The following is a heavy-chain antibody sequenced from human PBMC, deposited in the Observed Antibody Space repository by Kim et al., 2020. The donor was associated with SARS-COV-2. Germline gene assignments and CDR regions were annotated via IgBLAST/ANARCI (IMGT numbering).Heavy chain of an antibody. D-gene: IGHD1-26*01. Sequence: YSQKFQDRVTITRDTSASTAYMELSSLRSEDTAVYYCARGVGVTTGFFDYWGQGTLVTVSS. J-gene: IGHJ4*02. CDR3: ARGVGVTTGFFDY. V-gene: IGHV1-3*01.